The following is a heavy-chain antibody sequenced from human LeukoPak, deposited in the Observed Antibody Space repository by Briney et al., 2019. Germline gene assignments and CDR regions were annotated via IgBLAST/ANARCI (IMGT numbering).Heavy chain of an antibody. CDR2: ISYLSTHV. CDR3: GRAFPPLRTSSAGDL. CDR1: GFSFSDYD. Sequence: GGSLRLSCSASGFSFSDYDMNWVRQAPGKGLEWVSSISYLSTHVYYGESVKGRFSISRDNAKNSLFLQMNSLGAEDTAIYYCGRAFPPLRTSSAGDLWGQGSLVTVSS. V-gene: IGHV3-21*01. D-gene: IGHD3-16*01. J-gene: IGHJ4*02.